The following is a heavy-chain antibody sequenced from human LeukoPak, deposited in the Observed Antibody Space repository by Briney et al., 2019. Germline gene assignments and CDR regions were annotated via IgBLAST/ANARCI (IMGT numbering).Heavy chain of an antibody. V-gene: IGHV4-59*01. CDR1: GGSISSYY. Sequence: SETLSLTCTVSGGSISSYYWSWIRQPPGKGLEWIGNIYYSGSTNYNPSLKSRVTISVDTSKNQFSLKLSSVTAADTAVYYCAREDSGSYYNYYYFYMDVWGKGTTVTISS. J-gene: IGHJ6*03. D-gene: IGHD3-10*01. CDR3: AREDSGSYYNYYYFYMDV. CDR2: IYYSGST.